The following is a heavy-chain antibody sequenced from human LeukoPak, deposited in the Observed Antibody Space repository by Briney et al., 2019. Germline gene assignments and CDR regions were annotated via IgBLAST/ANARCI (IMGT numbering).Heavy chain of an antibody. CDR3: ARADCSRGSCYSPYYYYYYMDV. D-gene: IGHD2-15*01. J-gene: IGHJ6*03. Sequence: GGSLRLSCAASGFTFSSYSMNWVRQAPGKGLEWVSSISSSSSYIYYADSVKGRFTISRDNAKNSLYLQMNSLRAEDTAVYYCARADCSRGSCYSPYYYYYYMDVWGKGTTVTISS. CDR2: ISSSSSYI. CDR1: GFTFSSYS. V-gene: IGHV3-21*01.